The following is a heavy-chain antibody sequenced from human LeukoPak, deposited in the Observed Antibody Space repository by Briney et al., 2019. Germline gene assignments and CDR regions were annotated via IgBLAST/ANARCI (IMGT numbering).Heavy chain of an antibody. J-gene: IGHJ4*02. CDR2: ISYDGSNK. D-gene: IGHD5-12*01. CDR1: GFTFSSYG. Sequence: PGGSLRLSCAASGFTFSSYGMHWVRQAPGKGLEWVAVISYDGSNKYYADSVKGQFSISRDDSKSTLYLQMNGLRAEDTALYYCARGGDGGYDFGYWGQGTLVTVSS. CDR3: ARGGDGGYDFGY. V-gene: IGHV3-30*03.